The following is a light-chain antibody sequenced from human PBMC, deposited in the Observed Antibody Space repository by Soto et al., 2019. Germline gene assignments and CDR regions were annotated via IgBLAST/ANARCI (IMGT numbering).Light chain of an antibody. J-gene: IGLJ1*01. V-gene: IGLV2-14*01. CDR3: CSYTSSDPHGAF. Sequence: QSALTQPASVSGSPGQSITISCTGARSDIGRYNYVSWYQHHPGRAPQLIISEVSNRPSGVSHRFSGSKSGNTASLTISGLQAEDEGDYYCCSYTSSDPHGAFFGTGTKVTVL. CDR1: RSDIGRYNY. CDR2: EVS.